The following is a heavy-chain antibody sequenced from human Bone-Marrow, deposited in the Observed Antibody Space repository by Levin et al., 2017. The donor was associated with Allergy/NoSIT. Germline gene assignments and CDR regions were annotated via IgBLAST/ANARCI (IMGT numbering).Heavy chain of an antibody. CDR1: GFTFDDYG. V-gene: IGHV3-9*01. Sequence: PGGSLRLSCVASGFTFDDYGMDWVRQGPGKGLEWVSGISWNSGRIEYADSVKGRFTISRDNANNSLFLQMNSLRGEDTALYYCAKHRCEMSAYDGFDIWGEGIMVTVTS. CDR3: AKHRCEMSAYDGFDI. D-gene: IGHD2-21*01. CDR2: ISWNSGRI. J-gene: IGHJ3*02.